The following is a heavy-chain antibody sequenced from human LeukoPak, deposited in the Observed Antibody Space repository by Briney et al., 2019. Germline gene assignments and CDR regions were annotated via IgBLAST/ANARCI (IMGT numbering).Heavy chain of an antibody. CDR2: IYSGGTT. CDR3: AREIPLAGTFYFDN. Sequence: GGSLRLSCAASGFTVSSNYTSWVRQAPGKGLEWVSVIYSGGTTYYADSVKGRFIISRDGSGNTLYLQMNSLRVEDTAVYFCAREIPLAGTFYFDNWGQGTLVTVSS. CDR1: GFTVSSNY. V-gene: IGHV3-53*01. D-gene: IGHD6-19*01. J-gene: IGHJ4*02.